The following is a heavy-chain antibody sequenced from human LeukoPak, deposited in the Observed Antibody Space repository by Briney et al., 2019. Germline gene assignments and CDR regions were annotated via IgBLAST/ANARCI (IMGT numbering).Heavy chain of an antibody. Sequence: ASVKVSCKASGYIFTDYYMHWVRQAPGQGLEWMGWINPNSGGTNYAQKFQGRVTMTRDTSISTAYMELSRLRSDDTAVYYCARDLEDSQWFDPWGQGTLVTVSS. D-gene: IGHD6-6*01. CDR1: GYIFTDYY. CDR3: ARDLEDSQWFDP. V-gene: IGHV1-2*02. CDR2: INPNSGGT. J-gene: IGHJ5*02.